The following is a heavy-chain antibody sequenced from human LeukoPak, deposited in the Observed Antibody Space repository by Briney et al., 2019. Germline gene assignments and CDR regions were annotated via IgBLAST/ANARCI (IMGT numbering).Heavy chain of an antibody. Sequence: GGSLRLSCAASGFTVSSNYMSWVRQAPGKGLERVSVIYSGGSTYYADSVKGRFTISRDNSKNTLYLQMNSLRAEDTAVYYCVSLPPTRYYYYMDVWGKGTTVTVSS. D-gene: IGHD1-1*01. CDR3: VSLPPTRYYYYMDV. CDR2: IYSGGST. J-gene: IGHJ6*03. V-gene: IGHV3-53*01. CDR1: GFTVSSNY.